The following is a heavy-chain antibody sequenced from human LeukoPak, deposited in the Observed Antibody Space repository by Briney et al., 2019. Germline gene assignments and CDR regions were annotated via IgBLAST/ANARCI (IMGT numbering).Heavy chain of an antibody. J-gene: IGHJ6*04. D-gene: IGHD3-10*02. CDR2: ISSSGSTI. Sequence: GGSLRLSCVTSGFTFSSYEMNWVRQAPGKGLEWVSYISSSGSTIYYADSVKGRFTISRDNAKDSLYLQMNSLRAEDTAVYYCAELGITMIGGVWGKGTTVTISS. CDR1: GFTFSSYE. V-gene: IGHV3-48*03. CDR3: AELGITMIGGV.